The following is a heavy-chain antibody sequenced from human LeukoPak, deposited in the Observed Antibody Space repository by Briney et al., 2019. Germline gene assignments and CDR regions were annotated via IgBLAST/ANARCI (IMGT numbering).Heavy chain of an antibody. J-gene: IGHJ5*02. CDR1: GGSFSGYY. V-gene: IGHV4-34*01. CDR3: ASLTTNNWFDP. D-gene: IGHD3-22*01. Sequence: PSETLSLTCAVYGGSFSGYYWSWIRQPPGKGLEWIGEINHSGSTNYNPSLKSRVTISVDTSKNQFSLKLSSVTAADTAVYYCASLTTNNWFDPWGQGTLVTASS. CDR2: INHSGST.